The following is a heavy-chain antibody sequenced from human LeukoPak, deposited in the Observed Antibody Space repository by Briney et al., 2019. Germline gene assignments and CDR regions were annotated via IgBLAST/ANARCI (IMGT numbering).Heavy chain of an antibody. CDR3: ARRVNYNGHYFDY. CDR2: IHPGDSDT. V-gene: IGHV5-51*01. D-gene: IGHD1-7*01. Sequence: GESLKISCKVSGFSFNNYWIAWVRQMPGKGLEWKGIIHPGDSDTRYRPSIQGQVTISADNSLTTAYLQWSSLKASDTATYFCARRVNYNGHYFDYWGQGTLVTVS. CDR1: GFSFNNYW. J-gene: IGHJ4*02.